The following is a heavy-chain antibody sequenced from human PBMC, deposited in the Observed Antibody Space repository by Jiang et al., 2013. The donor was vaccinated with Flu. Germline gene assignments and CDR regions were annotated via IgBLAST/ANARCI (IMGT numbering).Heavy chain of an antibody. CDR3: ARGLRRSGYTY. J-gene: IGHJ4*02. D-gene: IGHD3-22*01. CDR2: VNPNGGST. Sequence: VQLLESGAEVKKSGASVKVSCKASGYTFTDYYIHWVRQAPGQGLEWMGIVNPNGGSTNYAQKFQGRITMTRDTSTSTVYMELSSLRSEDTAVYYCARGLRRSGYTYWGQGTLVTVSS. CDR1: GYTFTDYY. V-gene: IGHV1-46*03.